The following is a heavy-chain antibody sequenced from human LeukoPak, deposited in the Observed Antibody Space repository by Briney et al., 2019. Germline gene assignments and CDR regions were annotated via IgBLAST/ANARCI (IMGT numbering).Heavy chain of an antibody. J-gene: IGHJ4*02. CDR2: INFNRGDT. CDR1: GYTFKNYY. Sequence: ASVKVSCKASGYTFKNYYIHWVRQAPGHGLEYMGWINFNRGDTNPAERFQGRVTMTRDTSTDTVYMDLSSLRSDDTALYYCARDKSNGIGIVYWGQGTPVTVSS. V-gene: IGHV1-2*02. D-gene: IGHD1-26*01. CDR3: ARDKSNGIGIVY.